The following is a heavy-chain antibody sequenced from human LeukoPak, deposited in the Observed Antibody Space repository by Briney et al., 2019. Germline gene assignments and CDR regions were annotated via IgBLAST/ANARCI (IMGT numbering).Heavy chain of an antibody. CDR1: GFTFSSYG. CDR2: ISGSGGST. Sequence: GRSLRLSCAASGFTFSSYGMHWVRQAPGKGLEWVSAISGSGGSTYYADSVKGRFTISRDNSKNTLYLQMNSLRAEDTAVYYCAKDRAASGRTYYFDYWGQGTLVTVSS. V-gene: IGHV3-23*01. J-gene: IGHJ4*02. CDR3: AKDRAASGRTYYFDY. D-gene: IGHD2-15*01.